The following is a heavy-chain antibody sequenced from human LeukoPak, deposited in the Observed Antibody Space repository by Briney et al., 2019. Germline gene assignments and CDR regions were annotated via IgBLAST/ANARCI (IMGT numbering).Heavy chain of an antibody. V-gene: IGHV3-7*01. D-gene: IGHD3-10*01. CDR3: ASGKRVTKVRGIITAFDY. CDR2: IQPDGGEK. J-gene: IGHJ4*02. Sequence: GGSLRLSCAASGFTFSTYWMSWVRQAPGEGLEWVANIQPDGGEKYSVDSVKGRFTVSRDNAKNSLYLQMNSLRAEDTAVYYCASGKRVTKVRGIITAFDYWGQGTLVTVSS. CDR1: GFTFSTYW.